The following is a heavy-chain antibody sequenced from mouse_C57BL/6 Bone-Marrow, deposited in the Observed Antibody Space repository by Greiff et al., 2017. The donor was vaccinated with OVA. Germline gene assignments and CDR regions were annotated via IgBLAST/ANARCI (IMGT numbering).Heavy chain of an antibody. D-gene: IGHD2-5*01. J-gene: IGHJ2*01. V-gene: IGHV1-82*01. CDR1: GYAFSSSW. CDR2: IYPGDGDT. Sequence: VHLVESGPELVKPGASVKISCKASGYAFSSSWMNWVKQRPGKGLEWIGRIYPGDGDTNYNGKFKGKATLTADKSSSTAYMQLSSLTSEDSAVYFCAMNYSNYDYFDYWGQGTTLTVSS. CDR3: AMNYSNYDYFDY.